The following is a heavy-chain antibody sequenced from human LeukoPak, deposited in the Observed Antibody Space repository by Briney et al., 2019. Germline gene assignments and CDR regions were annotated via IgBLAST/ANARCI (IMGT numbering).Heavy chain of an antibody. CDR1: GFTFSSYA. J-gene: IGHJ4*02. CDR2: ITGSGGFT. D-gene: IGHD6-13*01. CDR3: AKFRSSSREGGLDY. Sequence: AGGSLRLSCAASGFTFSSYAMTWVRQAPGKGLEWVSTITGSGGFTYYTDSVKDRFTISRDNSKNTVYLQMNSLRVEDTAVYYCAKFRSSSREGGLDYWGQGTLVTVSS. V-gene: IGHV3-23*01.